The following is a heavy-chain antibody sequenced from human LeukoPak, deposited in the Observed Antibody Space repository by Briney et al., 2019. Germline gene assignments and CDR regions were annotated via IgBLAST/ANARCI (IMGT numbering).Heavy chain of an antibody. D-gene: IGHD2-21*02. CDR3: ARREVTAIRYNDAFDF. CDR2: INHSGST. V-gene: IGHV4-34*01. Sequence: SETLSLTCAVYGGSFSGYYWSWIRQPPGKGLEWIGEINHSGSTNYNPSLKSRVTISVDTSKNQFSLKLSSVTAADTAVYYCARREVTAIRYNDAFDFWGQGTMVTVSS. J-gene: IGHJ3*01. CDR1: GGSFSGYY.